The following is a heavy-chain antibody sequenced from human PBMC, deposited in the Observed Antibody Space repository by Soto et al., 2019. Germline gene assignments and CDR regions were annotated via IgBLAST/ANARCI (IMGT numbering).Heavy chain of an antibody. Sequence: ASVKVSCKASGYTFTGYYMHWVRQAPGQGLEWMGRINPSGGGTSYAQKFQGRVTMTRDTSTSTVYMELSRLRSEDTAVYYCAGYSGYDYWFEPWGQGTLVTVSS. CDR2: INPSGGGT. CDR3: AGYSGYDYWFEP. D-gene: IGHD5-12*01. V-gene: IGHV1-46*01. CDR1: GYTFTGYY. J-gene: IGHJ5*02.